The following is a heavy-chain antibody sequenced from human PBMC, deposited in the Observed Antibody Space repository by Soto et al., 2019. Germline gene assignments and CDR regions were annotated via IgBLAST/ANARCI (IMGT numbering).Heavy chain of an antibody. CDR2: INWNGGST. Sequence: VESLRLSFRSSGFKFNDYAMSCVLQAPGKGLECVFGINWNGGSTGYADSVKGRFTISRDNAKNSLYLQMNSLRAEDTALYYCARGLSSSWYATGYWGQGT. CDR1: GFKFNDYA. D-gene: IGHD6-13*01. V-gene: IGHV3-20*03. CDR3: ARGLSSSWYATGY. J-gene: IGHJ4*02.